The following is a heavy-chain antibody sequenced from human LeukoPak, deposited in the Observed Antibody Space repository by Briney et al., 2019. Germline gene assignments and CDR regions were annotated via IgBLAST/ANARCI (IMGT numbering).Heavy chain of an antibody. Sequence: AASVKVSCKASGYTFTSYFIHWVRQAPGQGLEWMGWINPNNGVIHFAQKFQGRVTMTRDTSISTVYMDLSGLRGDDTAVYYCARTQILDCWGQGTLVTVSS. CDR1: GYTFTSYF. CDR3: ARTQILDC. V-gene: IGHV1-2*02. J-gene: IGHJ4*02. CDR2: INPNNGVI.